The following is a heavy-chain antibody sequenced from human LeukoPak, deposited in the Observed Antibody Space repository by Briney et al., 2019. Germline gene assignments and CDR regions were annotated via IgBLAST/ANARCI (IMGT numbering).Heavy chain of an antibody. Sequence: TGGSLRLSCAASGFTFSSYAMHWVRQAPGKGLEWVAVISYDGRNKYYADSVKGRFTISRDNSKNTLYLQMNSLRAEDTAVYYCARGWNYDILTGYPFDYWGQGTLVTVSS. D-gene: IGHD3-9*01. CDR3: ARGWNYDILTGYPFDY. V-gene: IGHV3-30*04. CDR2: ISYDGRNK. J-gene: IGHJ4*02. CDR1: GFTFSSYA.